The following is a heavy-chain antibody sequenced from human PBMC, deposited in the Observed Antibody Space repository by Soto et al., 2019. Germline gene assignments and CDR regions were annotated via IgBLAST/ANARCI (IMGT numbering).Heavy chain of an antibody. J-gene: IGHJ5*02. CDR1: GGTFSSYA. Sequence: GASVKVSCEASGGTFSSYAISWVRQAPGQGLEWMGGIIPIFGTANYAQKFQGRVTITADESTSTAYMELSSLRSEDTAVYYCARAPVRFYWFDPWGQGTLVTVSS. V-gene: IGHV1-69*13. CDR2: IIPIFGTA. CDR3: ARAPVRFYWFDP.